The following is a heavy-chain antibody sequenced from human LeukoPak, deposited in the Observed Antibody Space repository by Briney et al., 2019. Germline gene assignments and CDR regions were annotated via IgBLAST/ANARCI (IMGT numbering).Heavy chain of an antibody. Sequence: PGGSLRLSCAASGFTFSSYSMNWVRQAPGKGLERVSYISGSSGTIYYADSVKGRFTISRDNAKNSLYLQMNSLRGEDTAVYYCARRSEFGVLYYMDVWGKGTTVTVSS. D-gene: IGHD3-16*01. V-gene: IGHV3-48*01. CDR2: ISGSSGTI. J-gene: IGHJ6*03. CDR3: ARRSEFGVLYYMDV. CDR1: GFTFSSYS.